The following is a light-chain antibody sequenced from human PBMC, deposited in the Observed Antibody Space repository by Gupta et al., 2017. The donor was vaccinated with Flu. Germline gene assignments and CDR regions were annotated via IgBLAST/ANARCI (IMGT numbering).Light chain of an antibody. J-gene: IGLJ3*02. V-gene: IGLV3-1*01. Sequence: SYELTQPASVSVSPGQIASITCSGDKLGDKYASWFQQKPGQSPVLVIYQDTRRPAGIPERFSGSNSGNTATLTISGTQPMDEADYYCQTGDSSTGVFGGGTKLTVL. CDR2: QDT. CDR3: QTGDSSTGV. CDR1: KLGDKY.